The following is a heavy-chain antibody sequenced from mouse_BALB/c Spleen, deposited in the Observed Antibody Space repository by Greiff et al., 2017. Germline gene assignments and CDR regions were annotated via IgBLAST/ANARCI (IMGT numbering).Heavy chain of an antibody. CDR3: ARVDGYYAMDY. V-gene: IGHV2-6-7*01. D-gene: IGHD2-3*01. J-gene: IGHJ4*01. CDR2: IWGDGST. Sequence: QVQLKESGPGLVAPSQSLSITCTVSGFSLTGYGVNWVRQPPGKGLEWLGMIWGDGSTDYNSALKSRLSISKDNSKSQVFVKMNSLQTDDTARYYCARVDGYYAMDYWGQGTSVTVSS. CDR1: GFSLTGYG.